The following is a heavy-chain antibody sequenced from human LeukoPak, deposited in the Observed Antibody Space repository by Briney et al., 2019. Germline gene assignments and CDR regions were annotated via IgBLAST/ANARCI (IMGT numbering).Heavy chain of an antibody. Sequence: SETLSLTCAVYGGSFSGYYWSWIRQPPGKGLEWIGEINHSGSTNYNPSLKSRVTISVDTSKNQFSLKLSSVTAADTAVYYCAREGTTVLRYFDWLTRGFDYWGQGTLVTVSS. D-gene: IGHD3-9*01. CDR3: AREGTTVLRYFDWLTRGFDY. J-gene: IGHJ4*02. CDR2: INHSGST. V-gene: IGHV4-34*01. CDR1: GGSFSGYY.